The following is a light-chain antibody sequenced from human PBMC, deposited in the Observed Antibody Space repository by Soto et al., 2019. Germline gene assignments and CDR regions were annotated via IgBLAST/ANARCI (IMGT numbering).Light chain of an antibody. V-gene: IGKV3-20*01. CDR1: QSVTSSY. J-gene: IGKJ4*01. CDR3: QQYGSSPA. CDR2: DAS. Sequence: EIVVTQSPGTLSLSPGERATLSCRASQSVTSSYLAWYQQKPGQAPRILIYDASSRATGIPDRFSGSVSGTAFTLTISRLEPEDFTVYFCQQYGSSPAFGGGTKVEIK.